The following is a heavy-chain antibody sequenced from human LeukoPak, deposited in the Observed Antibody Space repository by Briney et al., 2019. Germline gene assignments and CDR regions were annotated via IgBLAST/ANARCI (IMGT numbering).Heavy chain of an antibody. CDR2: ISSSSSTI. Sequence: GGSLRLSCAASGFTFSSYSMNWVRQAPGKGLEWVSYISSSSSTIYYADSVKGRFTISRDNAKNSLYLQMNSLRAEDTAVYYCARDSKGSGWYSGFDYWGQGTLVTVSS. D-gene: IGHD6-19*01. J-gene: IGHJ4*02. CDR1: GFTFSSYS. V-gene: IGHV3-48*04. CDR3: ARDSKGSGWYSGFDY.